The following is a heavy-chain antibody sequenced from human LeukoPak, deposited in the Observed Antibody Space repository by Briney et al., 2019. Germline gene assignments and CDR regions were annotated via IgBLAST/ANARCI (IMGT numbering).Heavy chain of an antibody. J-gene: IGHJ3*02. V-gene: IGHV1-8*01. Sequence: ASVKVSCKASGYTFTSYDINWVRQATGQGLEWMGWMNPNSGNTGYAQKFQGRVTMTRNTSISTAYMELSSLRSEDTAVYYCASPSAEQIAFDIWGQGTMVTASS. CDR1: GYTFTSYD. CDR2: MNPNSGNT. CDR3: ASPSAEQIAFDI. D-gene: IGHD1-26*01.